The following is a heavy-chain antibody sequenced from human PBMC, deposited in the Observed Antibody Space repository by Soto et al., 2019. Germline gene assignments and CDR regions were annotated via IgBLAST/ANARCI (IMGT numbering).Heavy chain of an antibody. V-gene: IGHV3-33*01. D-gene: IGHD3-10*01. Sequence: GGSLRLSCAASGFSFRSFGVHWVRQAPGKGLEWVAVIWNDGNNRRYGDSVRGRFTVSSDNSKKTVYLQMDSLRGEDTAMYYCARDRELGRTSPYFDFWGQGTLVTVS. CDR1: GFSFRSFG. CDR2: IWNDGNNR. J-gene: IGHJ4*02. CDR3: ARDRELGRTSPYFDF.